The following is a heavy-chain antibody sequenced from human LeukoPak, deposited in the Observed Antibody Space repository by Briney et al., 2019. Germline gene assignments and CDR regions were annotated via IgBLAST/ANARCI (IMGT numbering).Heavy chain of an antibody. CDR3: ARDQDYFGSGTYFFAY. CDR1: GYTFTGYY. D-gene: IGHD3-10*01. V-gene: IGHV1-2*02. J-gene: IGHJ4*02. Sequence: ASVKVSCKASGYTFTGYYMHWVRQAPGQGLEWMGWINPNSGGTNCAQKFQGRVAMTRDTSISTAYMELSRLRSDDTAVYYCARDQDYFGSGTYFFAYWGQGTLVTVSS. CDR2: INPNSGGT.